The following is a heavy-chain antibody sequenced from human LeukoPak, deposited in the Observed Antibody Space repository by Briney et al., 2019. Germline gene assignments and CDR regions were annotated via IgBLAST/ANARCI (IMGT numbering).Heavy chain of an antibody. CDR2: ISGSGFST. D-gene: IGHD6-19*01. Sequence: GGSLRLSCAASGFTFRNYGMSWVRQAPGKGLEWVSAISGSGFSTYYADSVKGRFTISRDNSKNTLYLQMNSLRAEDTAIYYCAKDRQWLPSYDYWGQGTLVTVSS. V-gene: IGHV3-23*01. CDR3: AKDRQWLPSYDY. CDR1: GFTFRNYG. J-gene: IGHJ4*02.